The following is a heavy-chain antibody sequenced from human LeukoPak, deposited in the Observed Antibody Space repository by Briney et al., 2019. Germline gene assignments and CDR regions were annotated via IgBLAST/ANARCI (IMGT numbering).Heavy chain of an antibody. V-gene: IGHV4-59*01. CDR1: GGSISSYY. CDR2: IYYSGST. CDR3: ARGSYDSSGYYIDY. D-gene: IGHD3-22*01. Sequence: SETLSLTCTVSGGSISSYYRSWIRQPPGKGLEWIGYIYYSGSTNYNPSLKSRVTISVDTSKNQFSLKLSSVTAADTAVYYCARGSYDSSGYYIDYWGQGTLVTVSS. J-gene: IGHJ4*02.